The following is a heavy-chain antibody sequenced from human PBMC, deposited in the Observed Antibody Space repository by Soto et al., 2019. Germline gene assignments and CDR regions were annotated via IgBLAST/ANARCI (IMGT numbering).Heavy chain of an antibody. J-gene: IGHJ4*02. CDR3: SGDDCINTSCYASY. V-gene: IGHV1-18*01. D-gene: IGHD2-2*01. CDR1: GYTFTSYG. Sequence: QVQLVQSGTEVKKPGASVKVSCKASGYTFTSYGISWVRQAPGQGLEWMGWISTYNRNTNYAQNLQGRVTMTTDTSTRSGYIDLQSLRSNLTVVYYCSGDDCINTSCYASYWGQGTLVTVSP. CDR2: ISTYNRNT.